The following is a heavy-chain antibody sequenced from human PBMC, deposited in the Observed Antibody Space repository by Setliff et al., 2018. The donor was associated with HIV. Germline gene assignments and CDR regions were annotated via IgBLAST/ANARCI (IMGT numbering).Heavy chain of an antibody. Sequence: SETLSLTCTVSGDSASNSRYYWGWIRQPPGKGLEWIGSIHQSGSTYYNSSLKSRVTMSVDTSKNKFSLRLSSVTAADTAVYYCAKMTMGLGTTVQGEDCWGQGTLVTVSS. V-gene: IGHV4-39*07. CDR2: IHQSGST. CDR1: GDSASNSRYY. D-gene: IGHD4-17*01. J-gene: IGHJ4*02. CDR3: AKMTMGLGTTVQGEDC.